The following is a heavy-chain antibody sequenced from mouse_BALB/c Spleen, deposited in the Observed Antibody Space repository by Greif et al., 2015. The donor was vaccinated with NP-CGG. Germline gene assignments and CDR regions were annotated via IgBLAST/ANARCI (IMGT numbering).Heavy chain of an antibody. CDR1: GYTFTDYY. J-gene: IGHJ4*01. CDR2: IYPGSSNT. CDR3: ARRTGTEAMDY. V-gene: IGHV1-84*02. D-gene: IGHD4-1*01. Sequence: VQLQQSGPELVKPGASVKISCKASGYTFTDYYINWVKQKPGQGLEWIGWIYPGSSNTKYNEKFKGKATLTVDTSSSTAYMQLGSLTSEDTAVYFCARRTGTEAMDYWGQGTSVTVSS.